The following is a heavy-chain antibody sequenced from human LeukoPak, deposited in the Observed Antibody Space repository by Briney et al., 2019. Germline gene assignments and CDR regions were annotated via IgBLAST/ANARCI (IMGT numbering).Heavy chain of an antibody. Sequence: ASVKVSCKASGGTFSSYAISWVRQAPGQGLEWMGGIIPIFGTANYAQKFQGRVTITADESTSTAYMELSSLRSEDTAVYYCAIGGYYDSSGYYPNFDYWGQGTLVTVSS. D-gene: IGHD3-22*01. J-gene: IGHJ4*02. CDR2: IIPIFGTA. CDR1: GGTFSSYA. CDR3: AIGGYYDSSGYYPNFDY. V-gene: IGHV1-69*13.